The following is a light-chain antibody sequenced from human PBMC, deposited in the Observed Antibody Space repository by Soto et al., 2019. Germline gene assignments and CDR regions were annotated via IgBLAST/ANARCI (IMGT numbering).Light chain of an antibody. J-gene: IGLJ1*01. V-gene: IGLV2-18*02. CDR1: SSDVGKYDR. Sequence: QSVLTQPPSVSGSPGQSVTISCTGTSSDVGKYDRVSWYQQPPGTAPRPIMYEVTNRPSGVPARFSGSKSGNTASLTISGLQAEDEADYFCSSYTSASRYVFGGGTKVTVL. CDR3: SSYTSASRYV. CDR2: EVT.